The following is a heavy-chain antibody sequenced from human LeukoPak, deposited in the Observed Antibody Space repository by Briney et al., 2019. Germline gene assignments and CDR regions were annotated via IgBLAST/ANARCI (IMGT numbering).Heavy chain of an antibody. D-gene: IGHD2-2*01. CDR3: ATVVDVVPAALSNGWFDP. CDR2: FDPEDGET. CDR1: GYTLTELS. Sequence: ASVKVSCKVSGYTLTELSMHWVRQAPGKGLEWMGGFDPEDGETIYAQKFQGRVTMTEGTSTDTAYMELSSLRSEDTAVYYCATVVDVVPAALSNGWFDPWGQGTLVTVSS. V-gene: IGHV1-24*01. J-gene: IGHJ5*02.